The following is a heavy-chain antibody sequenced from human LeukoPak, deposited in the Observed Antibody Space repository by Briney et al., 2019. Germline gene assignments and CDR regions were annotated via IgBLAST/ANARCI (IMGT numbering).Heavy chain of an antibody. CDR2: IRSKAYGGTT. CDR3: TRVKGRLLWFGEFY. D-gene: IGHD3-10*01. V-gene: IGHV3-49*04. Sequence: GSLRLSCTASGFTFGDYAMSWVRQAPGKGLEWVGFIRSKAYGGTTEYAASVKGRFTISRDDSKSIAYLQMNSLKTEDTAVYYCTRVKGRLLWFGEFYWGQGTLVTVSS. CDR1: GFTFGDYA. J-gene: IGHJ4*02.